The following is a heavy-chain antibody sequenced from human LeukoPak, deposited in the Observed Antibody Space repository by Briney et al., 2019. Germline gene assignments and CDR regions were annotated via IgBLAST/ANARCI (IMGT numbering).Heavy chain of an antibody. V-gene: IGHV3-53*01. CDR3: AREGYVDAFDI. Sequence: GGSLRLSCAASGFTVSSNYMSWVRQAPGKGLEWVSVIYSGGSTYYADSVKGRFTISRDNSKNTLYLQMNSLRAEDTAVHYCAREGYVDAFDIWGQGTMVTVSS. CDR2: IYSGGST. D-gene: IGHD5-12*01. CDR1: GFTVSSNY. J-gene: IGHJ3*02.